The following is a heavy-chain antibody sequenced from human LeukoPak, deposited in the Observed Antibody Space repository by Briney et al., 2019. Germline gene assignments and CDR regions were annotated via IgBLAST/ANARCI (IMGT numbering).Heavy chain of an antibody. D-gene: IGHD3-9*01. Sequence: ASVKVSCKASGYTFTDYYMYWVRQAPGQGLESMGIINPSGGTTTYAQKFQGRVTMTRDTSTSTVYMELSSLRSEDTAVYYCARGDIHDYWGQGTLVTVSS. CDR2: INPSGGTT. J-gene: IGHJ4*02. CDR3: ARGDIHDY. V-gene: IGHV1-46*01. CDR1: GYTFTDYY.